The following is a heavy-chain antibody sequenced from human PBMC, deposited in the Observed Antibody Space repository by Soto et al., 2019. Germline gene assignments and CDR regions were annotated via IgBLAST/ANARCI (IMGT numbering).Heavy chain of an antibody. CDR2: LSAYNGNT. CDR1: GYTFTSYG. D-gene: IGHD3-3*01. V-gene: IGHV1-18*01. CDR3: ARGRDKWIYDFWSGNFDC. Sequence: QVQLVQSGAEVKKPGASVKVSCKASGYTFTSYGNSWVQQAPGQGLEWMGWLSAYNGNTNYAQKLQGRVTMTTDTSTSTAYMELRSLRSDDTAVYYCARGRDKWIYDFWSGNFDCWGQGTLVTVSS. J-gene: IGHJ4*02.